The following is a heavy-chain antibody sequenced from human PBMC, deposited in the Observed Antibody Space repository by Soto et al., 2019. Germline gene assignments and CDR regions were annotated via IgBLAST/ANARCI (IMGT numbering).Heavy chain of an antibody. CDR1: GYTFAAYW. D-gene: IGHD2-8*01. J-gene: IGHJ4*01. CDR2: FPPGDADT. CDR3: ARRVGTNLYYFDY. V-gene: IGHV5-51*01. Sequence: PVEDLKISCRGFGYTFAAYWIGWVRQMPAKGLEWMGIFPPGDADTRYSPSFEGQVTLSVDKVINSAYLQWSSLETSDTAIYYCARRVGTNLYYFDYWGHGTLVTVSS.